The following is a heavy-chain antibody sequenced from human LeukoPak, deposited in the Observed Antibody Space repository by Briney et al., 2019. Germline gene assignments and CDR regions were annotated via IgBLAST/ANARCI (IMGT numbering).Heavy chain of an antibody. D-gene: IGHD6-13*01. CDR2: ISSNGGST. CDR3: ARDLAGGVAGVDY. Sequence: GGSLRLSCAASGFTFSSYAMHWVRQAPGKGLEYVSAISSNGGSTYYANSVKGRFTISRDNSKNTLYLQMGSLRAEDMAVYYCARDLAGGVAGVDYWGQGTLDTVSS. CDR1: GFTFSSYA. J-gene: IGHJ4*02. V-gene: IGHV3-64*01.